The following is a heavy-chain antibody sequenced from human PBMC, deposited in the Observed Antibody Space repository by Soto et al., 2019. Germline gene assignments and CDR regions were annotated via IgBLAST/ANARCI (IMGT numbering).Heavy chain of an antibody. V-gene: IGHV1-18*01. J-gene: IGHJ6*02. CDR2: ISDYNGNT. CDR1: GYSFTTYG. D-gene: IGHD3-10*01. CDR3: AREGYYSGSESYSPPRYYGMDV. Sequence: QVQLMQSGAEVKKPGASVKVSCKASGYSFTTYGISWVRQAPGQGLEWMGWISDYNGNTNYEKKFQGRVTMTTDTSPRTAYMELKSLRSDDTAVYYCAREGYYSGSESYSPPRYYGMDVWGQGTTVTVS.